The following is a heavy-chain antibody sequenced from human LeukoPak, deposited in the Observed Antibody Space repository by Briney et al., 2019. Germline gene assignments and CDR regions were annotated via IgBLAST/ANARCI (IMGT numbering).Heavy chain of an antibody. J-gene: IGHJ4*02. V-gene: IGHV1-3*01. D-gene: IGHD3-22*01. Sequence: GASVKVSCKASGYTLTSYAMHWVRQAPGQRLEWMGWINAGNGNTKYSQKFQGRVTITRDTSANTAYMELSSLRSEDTAVYYCARGDYYDSSIDYWGQGTLVTVSS. CDR2: INAGNGNT. CDR1: GYTLTSYA. CDR3: ARGDYYDSSIDY.